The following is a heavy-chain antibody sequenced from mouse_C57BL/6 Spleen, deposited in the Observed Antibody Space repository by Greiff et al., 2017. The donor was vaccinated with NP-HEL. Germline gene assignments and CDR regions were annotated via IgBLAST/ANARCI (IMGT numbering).Heavy chain of an antibody. Sequence: VKLQESGAELARPGASVKLSCKASGYTFTSYGISWVKQRTGQGLEWIGEIYPRSGNTYYNEKFKGKATLTADKSSSTAYMELRSLTSEDSAVYFCARFYSNYEGFDYWGQGTTLTVSS. CDR3: ARFYSNYEGFDY. CDR1: GYTFTSYG. D-gene: IGHD2-5*01. V-gene: IGHV1-81*01. CDR2: IYPRSGNT. J-gene: IGHJ2*01.